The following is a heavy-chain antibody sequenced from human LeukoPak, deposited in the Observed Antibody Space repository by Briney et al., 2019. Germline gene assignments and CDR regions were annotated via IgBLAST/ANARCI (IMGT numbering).Heavy chain of an antibody. V-gene: IGHV4-30-4*08. CDR1: GGSISSGDYY. J-gene: IGHJ4*02. D-gene: IGHD3-3*01. Sequence: SQTLSLTCTVSGGSISSGDYYWSWIRQPPGKGLEWIGYIYYSGSTYYNPSLKSRVTISVDTSKNQFSLKLSSVTAADTAVYYCARLWSGCYYFDYWGQGTLVTVSS. CDR3: ARLWSGCYYFDY. CDR2: IYYSGST.